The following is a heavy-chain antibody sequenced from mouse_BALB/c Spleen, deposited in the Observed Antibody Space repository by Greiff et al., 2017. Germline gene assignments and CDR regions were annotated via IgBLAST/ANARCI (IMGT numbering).Heavy chain of an antibody. D-gene: IGHD1-1*01. CDR3: ASYYYGSSYAPWFAY. V-gene: IGHV5-6-5*01. J-gene: IGHJ3*01. CDR1: GFTFSSYA. CDR2: ISSGGST. Sequence: EVMLVESGGGLVKPGGSLKLSCAASGFTFSSYAMSWVRQTPEKRLEWVASISSGGSTYYPDSVKGRFTISRDNARNILYLQMSSLRSEDTAMYYCASYYYGSSYAPWFAYWGQGTLVTVSA.